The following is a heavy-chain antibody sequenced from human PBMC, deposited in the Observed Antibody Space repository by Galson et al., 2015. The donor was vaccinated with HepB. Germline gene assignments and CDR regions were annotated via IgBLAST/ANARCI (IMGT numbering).Heavy chain of an antibody. CDR2: ISDSGGNK. V-gene: IGHV3-23*01. Sequence: SLRLSCAASGFTFSSYAMSWVRQAPGKGLEWVSAISDSGGNKYYADSVKGRFTISRDNSKNTLYLQMNSLRAQDTAVYYCTMWSTMKSWGPGAPVTVSS. J-gene: IGHJ5*02. D-gene: IGHD3-22*01. CDR1: GFTFSSYA. CDR3: TMWSTMKS.